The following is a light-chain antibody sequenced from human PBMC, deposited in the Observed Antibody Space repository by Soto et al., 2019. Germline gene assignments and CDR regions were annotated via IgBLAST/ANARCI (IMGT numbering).Light chain of an antibody. CDR2: SNN. CDR3: AAWDDSLNGHV. J-gene: IGLJ1*01. CDR1: SSNIGSNT. Sequence: QSVLTQPPSASVTPGQRVTISCCGSSSNIGSNTVNWYQQLPGTAPKLLIYSNNQRPSGVPDRFSGSKSGTSASLAISGLQSEDEADYYCAAWDDSLNGHVFGTGTKVTVL. V-gene: IGLV1-44*01.